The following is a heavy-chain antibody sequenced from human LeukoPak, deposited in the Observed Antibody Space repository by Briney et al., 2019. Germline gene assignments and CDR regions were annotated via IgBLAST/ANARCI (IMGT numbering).Heavy chain of an antibody. Sequence: GGSLRLSCAASGFTFSNAWMTWVRQAPGKGLEWVSLIYSGGSTYYADSVKGRFTISRDNSKNTLYLQMNSLRAEDTAVYYCAELGITMIGGVWGKGTTVTISS. V-gene: IGHV3-66*01. CDR1: GFTFSNAW. CDR3: AELGITMIGGV. CDR2: IYSGGST. D-gene: IGHD3-10*02. J-gene: IGHJ6*04.